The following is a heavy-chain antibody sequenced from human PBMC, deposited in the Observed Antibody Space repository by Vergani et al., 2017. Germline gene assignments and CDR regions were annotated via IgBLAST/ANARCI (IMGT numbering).Heavy chain of an antibody. CDR2: IRYDDSRNK. CDR3: AKDFVPGRAFDI. Sequence: QVQLVESGGGVVQPGESLRLSCAASTSGFTFNDSNMHWVRQAPGKGLEWVAFIRYDDSRNKYYAASVQGRFIISRDNSKNTVFLQMNSLRPEDTALYYCAKDFVPGRAFDIWGQGTMVTVSS. J-gene: IGHJ3*02. V-gene: IGHV3-30*02. CDR1: GFTFNDSN.